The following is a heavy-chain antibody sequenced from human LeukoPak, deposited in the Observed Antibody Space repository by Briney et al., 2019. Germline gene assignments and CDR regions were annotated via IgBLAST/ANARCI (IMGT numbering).Heavy chain of an antibody. V-gene: IGHV3-74*01. CDR1: GFTFTNYW. J-gene: IGHJ4*02. Sequence: GGSLRLSCAASGFTFTNYWMHWVRQAPGKGLVWVSRIVDGTGTSYADSVKGRFTISRDNAKNTVSLQMNSLRAEDTAVYYCARDAPRYDFWSGYSDYWGQGTLVTVSS. CDR2: IVDGTGT. D-gene: IGHD3-3*01. CDR3: ARDAPRYDFWSGYSDY.